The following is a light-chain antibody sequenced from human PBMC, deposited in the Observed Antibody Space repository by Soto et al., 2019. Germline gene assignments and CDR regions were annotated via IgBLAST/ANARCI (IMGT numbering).Light chain of an antibody. J-gene: IGKJ3*01. Sequence: DIQMTQSPSTLPAFVGDTVTITCRASRGVDRMLAWYQQRPGQAPKLLIYKASTLETGVPTRFSGSGSETEFTLTISSLQPEDFATYYCQQYNSYPFVFGPGTKVEIK. CDR2: KAS. CDR1: RGVDRM. CDR3: QQYNSYPFV. V-gene: IGKV1-5*03.